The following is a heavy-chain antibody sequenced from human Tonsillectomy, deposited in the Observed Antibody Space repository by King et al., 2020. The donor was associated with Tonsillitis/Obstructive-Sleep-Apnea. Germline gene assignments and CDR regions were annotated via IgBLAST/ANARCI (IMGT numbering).Heavy chain of an antibody. CDR1: GFTFSSYA. CDR2: ISYDGSNK. D-gene: IGHD3/OR15-3a*01. Sequence: VQLVESGGGVVQPGRSLRLSCAASGFTFSSYAMHWVRQAPGKGLEWVAVISYDGSNKYYADSVKGRFTISRDNSKNTLYLQMNSLRAEDTAVYYCARVLALLVGLAQPMDVWGKGTTVTVSS. CDR3: ARVLALLVGLAQPMDV. V-gene: IGHV3-30*04. J-gene: IGHJ6*03.